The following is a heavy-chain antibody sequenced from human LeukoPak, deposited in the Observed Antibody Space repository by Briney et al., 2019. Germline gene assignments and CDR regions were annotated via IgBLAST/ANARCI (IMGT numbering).Heavy chain of an antibody. CDR2: IGGSGGST. Sequence: GGSLRLSCAASGFTFSSYAMSWVRQAPGKGLEWVSAIGGSGGSTYYADSVKGRFTISRDNSKNTLYLQMNSLRAEDTAVYYCAKGGYYDSSGTPDYWGQGTLVTVSS. CDR1: GFTFSSYA. J-gene: IGHJ4*02. D-gene: IGHD3-22*01. V-gene: IGHV3-23*01. CDR3: AKGGYYDSSGTPDY.